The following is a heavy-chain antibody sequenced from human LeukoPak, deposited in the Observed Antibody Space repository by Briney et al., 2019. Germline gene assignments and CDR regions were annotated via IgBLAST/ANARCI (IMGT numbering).Heavy chain of an antibody. J-gene: IGHJ4*02. CDR2: FSGGGSST. CDR3: AKRGYSSTWLSPFDY. CDR1: GFTFSSYA. V-gene: IGHV3-23*01. Sequence: PGGSLRLSCVASGFTFSSYAMNWVRQAPGKGREWVSVFSGGGSSTYYADSVKGRFTISRDNSKNTVYLQMNSLRAEDTAVYYCAKRGYSSTWLSPFDYWAQGTLVTVSS. D-gene: IGHD6-13*01.